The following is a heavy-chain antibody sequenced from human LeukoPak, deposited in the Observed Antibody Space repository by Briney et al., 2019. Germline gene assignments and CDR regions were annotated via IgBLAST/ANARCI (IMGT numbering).Heavy chain of an antibody. Sequence: GGSLRLSCAASGFTFSSYNMNWVRQAPGKGLEWISPISSSSSYIYYADSVKGRFTISRDNAKNSLYLQMNSLRAEDTAVYYCARVVPAAIVDYWGQGTLVTVSS. V-gene: IGHV3-21*01. CDR1: GFTFSSYN. CDR2: ISSSSSYI. D-gene: IGHD2-2*01. J-gene: IGHJ4*02. CDR3: ARVVPAAIVDY.